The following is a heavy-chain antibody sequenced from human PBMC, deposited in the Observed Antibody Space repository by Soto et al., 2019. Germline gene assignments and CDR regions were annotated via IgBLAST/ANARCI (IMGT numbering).Heavy chain of an antibody. CDR3: ARRAGLRELIYAPLEHYYGMVV. Sequence: GESLKISCKGSGYSFTSYWIGWVRQMPGKGLEWMGIIYPGDSDTRYSPSFQGQVTISADKSISTAYLQWSSLKASDTAMYYCARRAGLRELIYAPLEHYYGMVVWGQGITVTV. CDR1: GYSFTSYW. V-gene: IGHV5-51*01. CDR2: IYPGDSDT. D-gene: IGHD2-2*01. J-gene: IGHJ6*02.